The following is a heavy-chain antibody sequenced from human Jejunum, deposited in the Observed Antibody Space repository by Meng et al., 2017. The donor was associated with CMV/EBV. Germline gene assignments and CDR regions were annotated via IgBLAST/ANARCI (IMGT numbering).Heavy chain of an antibody. CDR3: ARRPSVIPVSYYGMDV. J-gene: IGHJ6*02. CDR2: IYRGGST. CDR1: FSISYNY. D-gene: IGHD2-21*01. Sequence: FSISYNYVGWVRQAPGKGLGFVSVIYRGGSTYYAASMKGRFTISRDNAQNTVFIQMNSLRTEDTAVYYCARRPSVIPVSYYGMDVWGQGTKVTVSS. V-gene: IGHV3-53*01.